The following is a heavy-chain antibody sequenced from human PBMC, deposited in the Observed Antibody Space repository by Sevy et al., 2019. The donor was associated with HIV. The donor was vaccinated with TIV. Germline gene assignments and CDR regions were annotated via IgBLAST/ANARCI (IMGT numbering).Heavy chain of an antibody. V-gene: IGHV3-33*01. Sequence: GGSLRLSCAASGFTFDNFAMHWVRQAPEKGLEWVSLICYGGNNKYYADSVKGRFTISRDSSKDTVYLQMKSLRAEDTAMYYCARGRWLIVAGVASYFDPWGQGTLVTVSS. J-gene: IGHJ5*02. CDR1: GFTFDNFA. CDR2: ICYGGNNK. D-gene: IGHD2-21*01. CDR3: ARGRWLIVAGVASYFDP.